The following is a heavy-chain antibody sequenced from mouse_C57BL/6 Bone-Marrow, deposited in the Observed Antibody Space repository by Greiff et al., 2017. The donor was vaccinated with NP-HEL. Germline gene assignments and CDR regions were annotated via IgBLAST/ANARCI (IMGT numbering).Heavy chain of an antibody. V-gene: IGHV5-17*01. CDR3: ARMVISAMDY. CDR1: GFTFSDYG. Sequence: DVKLVESGGGLVKPGGSLKFSCAASGFTFSDYGMHWVRQAPENGLEWVAYISSGSSTIYYADTVKGRFTISRDNAENTLFLQMTSLRSEDTAMYYCARMVISAMDYWGQGTSVTVSS. D-gene: IGHD2-2*01. CDR2: ISSGSSTI. J-gene: IGHJ4*01.